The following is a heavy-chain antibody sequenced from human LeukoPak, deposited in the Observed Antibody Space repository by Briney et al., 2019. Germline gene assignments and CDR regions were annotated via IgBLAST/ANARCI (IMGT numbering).Heavy chain of an antibody. D-gene: IGHD4/OR15-4a*01. Sequence: PGGSLRLSSVSGFTVSSNSMSWVRQAPGKGLEWVSFIYSDNTHYSDSVKGRFTISRDNSKNTLYLQMNSLRAEDTAVYYCARRAGAYSHPYDYWGQGTLVTASS. CDR2: IYSDNT. V-gene: IGHV3-53*01. J-gene: IGHJ4*02. CDR3: ARRAGAYSHPYDY. CDR1: GFTVSSNS.